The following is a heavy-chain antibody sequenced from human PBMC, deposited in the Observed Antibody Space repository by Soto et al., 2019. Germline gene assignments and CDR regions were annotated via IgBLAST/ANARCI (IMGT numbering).Heavy chain of an antibody. J-gene: IGHJ6*02. Sequence: QVQLVESGGGVVQPGRSLRLSCAASGFTFSSYGMHWVRQALGKGLEWVAVIWYDGSNKYYADSVKGRFTISRDNSKNTLYLQMNSLRAEDTAVYYCAREGIAAAGSSFPGMDVWGQGTTVTVSS. CDR1: GFTFSSYG. CDR2: IWYDGSNK. CDR3: AREGIAAAGSSFPGMDV. V-gene: IGHV3-33*01. D-gene: IGHD6-13*01.